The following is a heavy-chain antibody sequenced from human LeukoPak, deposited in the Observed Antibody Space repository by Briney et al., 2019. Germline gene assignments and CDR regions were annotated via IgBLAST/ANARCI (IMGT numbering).Heavy chain of an antibody. D-gene: IGHD3-10*01. CDR2: LYYSGST. Sequence: SETLSLTCTVSGGSISSYYWSWIRQPPGKGLEWIGYLYYSGSTNYNPSLKSRVTISVDTSKNQFSLKLSSVTAADTAVYYCARQAYGSGSYYDYWGQGTLVTVSS. V-gene: IGHV4-59*01. CDR1: GGSISSYY. CDR3: ARQAYGSGSYYDY. J-gene: IGHJ4*02.